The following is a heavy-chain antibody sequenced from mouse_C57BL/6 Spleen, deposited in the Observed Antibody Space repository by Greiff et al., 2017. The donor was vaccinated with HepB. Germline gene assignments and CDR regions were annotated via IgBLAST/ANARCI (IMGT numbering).Heavy chain of an antibody. Sequence: EVKLMESGGGLVKPGGSLKLSCAASGFTFSSYAMSWVRQTPEKRLEWVATISDGGSYTYYPDNVKGRFTISRDNAKNNLYLQMSHLKSEDTAMYYCARGYYGRINYFDYWGQRTTLTVSS. J-gene: IGHJ2*01. CDR3: ARGYYGRINYFDY. D-gene: IGHD1-1*01. V-gene: IGHV5-4*03. CDR1: GFTFSSYA. CDR2: ISDGGSYT.